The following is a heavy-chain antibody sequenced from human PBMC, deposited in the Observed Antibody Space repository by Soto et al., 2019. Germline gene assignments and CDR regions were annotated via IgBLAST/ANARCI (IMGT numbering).Heavy chain of an antibody. Sequence: GGSLRLSCAASGFTFSDYYMSWIRQAPGKGLEWVSYISSSSSYTNYADSVKGRFTISRDNAKNSLYLQMNSLRAEDTAVYYCARARSSGTYYYYYGMDVWGQGTTVTVSS. CDR2: ISSSSSYT. J-gene: IGHJ6*02. D-gene: IGHD6-25*01. CDR1: GFTFSDYY. CDR3: ARARSSGTYYYYYGMDV. V-gene: IGHV3-11*06.